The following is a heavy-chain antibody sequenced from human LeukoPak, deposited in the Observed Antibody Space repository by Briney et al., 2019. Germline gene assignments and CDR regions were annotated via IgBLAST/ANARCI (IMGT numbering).Heavy chain of an antibody. D-gene: IGHD3-10*01. CDR2: INHSGST. CDR1: GGSFSGYY. J-gene: IGHJ6*02. Sequence: SETLSLTCAVYGGSFSGYYWSWIRQPPGKGLEWIGEINHSGSTNYNPSLKSRVTISVDTSKNQFSLKPSSVTAADTAVYYCARGRITMVRGAPHYYYYGMDVWGQGTTVTVSS. V-gene: IGHV4-34*01. CDR3: ARGRITMVRGAPHYYYYGMDV.